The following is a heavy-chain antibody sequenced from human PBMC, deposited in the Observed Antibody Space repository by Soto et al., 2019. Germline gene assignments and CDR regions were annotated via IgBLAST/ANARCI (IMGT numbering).Heavy chain of an antibody. D-gene: IGHD1-7*01. J-gene: IGHJ6*02. V-gene: IGHV1-3*01. CDR3: ARDSSKLELPLYYYYGMDV. Sequence: ASVKVSCKASGYTFTSYAMHWVRQAPGQRLEWMGWINAGNGNTKYSQKFQGRVTITRDTSASTAYMELSSLRSEDTAVYYCARDSSKLELPLYYYYGMDVWGQGTTVTVSS. CDR2: INAGNGNT. CDR1: GYTFTSYA.